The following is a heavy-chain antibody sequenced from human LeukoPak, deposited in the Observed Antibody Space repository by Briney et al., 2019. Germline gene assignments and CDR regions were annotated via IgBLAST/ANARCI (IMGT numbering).Heavy chain of an antibody. D-gene: IGHD3-16*01. V-gene: IGHV3-7*04. J-gene: IGHJ4*02. CDR3: ARDGGFYIDY. CDR1: GFTFSRYW. CDR2: IKLDGSET. Sequence: PGGSLRLSCAASGFTFSRYWMGWVRQAPGKGLEWVANIKLDGSETYYGDSVKGRFTISRDNAKNSLFLQMNSLRAEDTAVYYCARDGGFYIDYWGQGTLVSVSS.